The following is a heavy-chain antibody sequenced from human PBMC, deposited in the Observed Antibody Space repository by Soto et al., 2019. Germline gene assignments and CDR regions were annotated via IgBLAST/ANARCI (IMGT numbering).Heavy chain of an antibody. CDR2: ISGGGGGT. V-gene: IGHV3-23*01. CDR1: GLTFSSYG. J-gene: IGHJ4*02. Sequence: PGGSLRLSCAASGLTFSSYGMHWVRQVPGKGLEWVSGISGGGGGTYYADSVKGRFIISRDNSKNTVYLQMNSLRAEDTAVYYCAKDTYYHDSRGYHVFDYWGQGTMVTVSS. CDR3: AKDTYYHDSRGYHVFDY. D-gene: IGHD3-22*01.